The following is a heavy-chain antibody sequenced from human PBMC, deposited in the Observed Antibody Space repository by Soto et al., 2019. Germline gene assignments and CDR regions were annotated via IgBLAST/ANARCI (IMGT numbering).Heavy chain of an antibody. CDR3: ARDRRYCISTSCYPDYYYYYGMDV. CDR2: ISYDGSNK. Sequence: GGSLRLSCAASGFTFSSYGMHWVRQAPGKGLEWVAVISYDGSNKYYADSVKGRFTISRDNSKNTLYLQMNSLRAEDTAVYYCARDRRYCISTSCYPDYYYYYGMDVWGQGTTVTVSS. J-gene: IGHJ6*02. D-gene: IGHD2-2*01. V-gene: IGHV3-30*03. CDR1: GFTFSSYG.